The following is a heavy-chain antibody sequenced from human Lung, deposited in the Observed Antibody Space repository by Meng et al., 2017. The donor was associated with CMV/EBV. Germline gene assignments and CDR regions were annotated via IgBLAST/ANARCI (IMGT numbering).Heavy chain of an antibody. Sequence: SVXVSXXASGGTFSSYAISWVRQAPGQGLEWMGGIIPIFGTANYAQKFQGRVTITTDESTSTAYMELSSLRAEDTAVYYCARALFQQWPTRTGYYGMDVWGQGTTVXVSS. D-gene: IGHD6-19*01. CDR3: ARALFQQWPTRTGYYGMDV. CDR2: IIPIFGTA. CDR1: GGTFSSYA. J-gene: IGHJ6*02. V-gene: IGHV1-69*05.